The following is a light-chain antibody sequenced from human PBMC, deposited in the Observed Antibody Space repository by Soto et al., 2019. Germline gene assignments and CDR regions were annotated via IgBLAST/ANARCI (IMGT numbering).Light chain of an antibody. CDR2: SNN. Sequence: QSVLTQPPSASGTPGQSVTISCSGSSSNSGSNTVNWYQQLPGTAPKLLLYSNNQRPSGVPDRFSGSKSGTSASLAISGLQSEDEADYYCAAWDDSLNGYVFGTGTKLPVL. CDR3: AAWDDSLNGYV. V-gene: IGLV1-44*01. J-gene: IGLJ1*01. CDR1: SSNSGSNT.